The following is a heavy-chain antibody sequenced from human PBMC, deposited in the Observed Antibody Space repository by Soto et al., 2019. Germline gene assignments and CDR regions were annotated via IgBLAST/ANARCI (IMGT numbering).Heavy chain of an antibody. V-gene: IGHV3-48*02. CDR3: ARVGDIGGSYPVGY. CDR1: GFTFSSYS. CDR2: ISSSSSTI. D-gene: IGHD1-26*01. J-gene: IGHJ4*02. Sequence: EVQLVESGGGLVQPGGSLRLSCAASGFTFSSYSMNWVRQAPGKGLEWVSYISSSSSTIYYADSVKGRFTISRDNAKNLLYLLMNSLRDEDTAVYYCARVGDIGGSYPVGYWGQGTLVTVSS.